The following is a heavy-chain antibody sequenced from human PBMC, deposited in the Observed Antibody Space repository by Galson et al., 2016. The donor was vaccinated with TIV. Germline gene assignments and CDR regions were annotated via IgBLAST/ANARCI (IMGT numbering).Heavy chain of an antibody. Sequence: SVKVSCKVSGYSLAELPIHWVRQAAGKGLEWMGGFDREEGEIFYAQTFKGRVTMTKDTSTDTVYLEMSSLRFEDPAVFYCAIDSFYRSWKAGAGGSFDIWGQETAVTVSS. CDR3: AIDSFYRSWKAGAGGSFDI. D-gene: IGHD3-16*02. CDR1: GYSLAELP. V-gene: IGHV1-24*01. CDR2: FDREEGEI. J-gene: IGHJ3*02.